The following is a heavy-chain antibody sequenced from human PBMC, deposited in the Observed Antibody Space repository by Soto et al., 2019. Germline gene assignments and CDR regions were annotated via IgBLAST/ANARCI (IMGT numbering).Heavy chain of an antibody. CDR1: GGSSSSHS. J-gene: IGHJ4*02. Sequence: PSETLSVTCAISGGSSSSHSKSWVRQPPGKGLEWIGEIHHDGSTNYNPSLKSRVTISENTSKNHFSLELSSVTAADTAVYYCATYDVGTIIQDYWGQGTQVTVSS. D-gene: IGHD2-21*02. CDR2: IHHDGST. V-gene: IGHV4-34*01. CDR3: ATYDVGTIIQDY.